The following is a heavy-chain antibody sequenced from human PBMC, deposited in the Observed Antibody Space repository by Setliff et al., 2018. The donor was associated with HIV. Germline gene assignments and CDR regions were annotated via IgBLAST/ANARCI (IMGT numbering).Heavy chain of an antibody. V-gene: IGHV4-4*07. CDR2: ILPSGAT. D-gene: IGHD2-21*02. CDR1: GGSMSGYF. CDR3: ARQTATGSSATFDC. Sequence: LPETLSLTCTVSGGSMSGYFWTWIRQPAGKGLEWIGRILPSGATNYNPSLKSRLTMSVDTSNNQFSLKLSSVTAADTAVYYCARQTATGSSATFDCWGQGTLVTVSS. J-gene: IGHJ4*02.